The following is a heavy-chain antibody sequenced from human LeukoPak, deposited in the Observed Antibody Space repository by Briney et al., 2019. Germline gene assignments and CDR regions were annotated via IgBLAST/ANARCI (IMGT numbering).Heavy chain of an antibody. Sequence: GGSLRLSCAVSGFTFSHYGMHWVRQAPGKGLEWVAVISYDGSQKYYADSVKGRFTISRDNSKGTLYLQPNSLTTEDTAVYYCACIAADPDYWGQGSLVTVSS. CDR3: ACIAADPDY. D-gene: IGHD6-13*01. CDR1: GFTFSHYG. J-gene: IGHJ4*02. CDR2: ISYDGSQK. V-gene: IGHV3-30*03.